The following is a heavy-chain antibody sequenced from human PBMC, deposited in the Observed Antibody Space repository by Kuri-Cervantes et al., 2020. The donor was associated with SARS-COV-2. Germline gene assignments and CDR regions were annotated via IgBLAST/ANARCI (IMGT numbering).Heavy chain of an antibody. CDR3: ARAYGFLRYIYYMDV. V-gene: IGHV4-34*01. J-gene: IGHJ6*03. CDR2: VNHRGST. D-gene: IGHD4-17*01. Sequence: ESLKISCAFYGESFSGYYWNWIRQSPGKGLEWIGEVNHRGSTNYNPSLKSRVTISVDTSSKQFSLSLSSVTAADTAVYYCARAYGFLRYIYYMDVWGRGTTVTVSS. CDR1: GESFSGYY.